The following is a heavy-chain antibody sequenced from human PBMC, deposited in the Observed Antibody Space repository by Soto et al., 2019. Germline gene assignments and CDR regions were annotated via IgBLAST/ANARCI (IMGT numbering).Heavy chain of an antibody. CDR2: IKEDGSET. CDR3: TRGLYSTTY. CDR1: GFIFRNYW. V-gene: IGHV3-7*03. D-gene: IGHD5-18*01. Sequence: PXGSLRPSFSAAGFIFRNYWMKWVRQAPGKGLEWVANIKEDGSETYYADSVKGRFTISRDNAKNALFLQMNSLRAEDTALYYCTRGLYSTTYWGQGALVTVSS. J-gene: IGHJ1*01.